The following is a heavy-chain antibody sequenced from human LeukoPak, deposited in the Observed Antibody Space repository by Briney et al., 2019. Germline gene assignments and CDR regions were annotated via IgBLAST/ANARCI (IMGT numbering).Heavy chain of an antibody. D-gene: IGHD3-22*01. CDR2: IWYDGSNK. V-gene: IGHV3-33*01. CDR1: GFTFSGYG. Sequence: GGSLRLSCAASGFTFSGYGMHWVRQAPGKGLEWVAVIWYDGSNKYYADSVKGRFTISRDNSKNTLYLQMNSLRAEDTAVYYCARDPTDYDSSGYYAYWGQGTLVTVSS. CDR3: ARDPTDYDSSGYYAY. J-gene: IGHJ4*02.